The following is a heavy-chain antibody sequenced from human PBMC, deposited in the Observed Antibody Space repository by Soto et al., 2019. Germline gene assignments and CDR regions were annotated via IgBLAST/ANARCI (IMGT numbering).Heavy chain of an antibody. CDR1: GGTFSSYA. CDR2: IIPILGIA. V-gene: IGHV1-69*04. D-gene: IGHD3-10*01. J-gene: IGHJ6*02. CDR3: ARGGLWFGELLFRRDYYYGMDV. Sequence: SVKVSCKASGGTFSSYAISWVRQAPGQGLEWMGRIIPILGIANYAQKFQGRVTMTRDTSTSTVYMELSSLRSEDTAVYYCARGGLWFGELLFRRDYYYGMDVWGQGTTVTVSS.